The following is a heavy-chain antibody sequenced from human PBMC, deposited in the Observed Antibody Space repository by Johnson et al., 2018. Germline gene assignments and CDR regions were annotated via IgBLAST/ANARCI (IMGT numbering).Heavy chain of an antibody. V-gene: IGHV4-39*07. CDR3: ARGSDTALLQSADHHYSYYMDV. CDR2: LYYSGST. D-gene: IGHD5-18*01. Sequence: QVQLQESGPGLVKPSETLSLTCTVSGGSISTSSYYWGWIRQPPGKGLEWIGNLYYSGSTYYNPSLKSRVTISVDTSTNQFSLRLSSVTAADTAVYYCARGSDTALLQSADHHYSYYMDVWGKGTTVIVSS. CDR1: GGSISTSSYY. J-gene: IGHJ6*03.